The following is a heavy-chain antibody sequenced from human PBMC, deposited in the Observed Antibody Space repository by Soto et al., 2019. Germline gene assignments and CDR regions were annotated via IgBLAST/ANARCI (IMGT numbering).Heavy chain of an antibody. CDR2: IYYSGST. Sequence: SETLSLTCTVPGGSISSYYWSWIRQPPGKGLEWIGYIYYSGSTNYNPSLKSRVTISVDTSKNQFSLKLSSVTAADTAVYYCARGQEMATKYDYWGQGTLVTVSS. CDR3: ARGQEMATKYDY. D-gene: IGHD5-12*01. V-gene: IGHV4-59*01. J-gene: IGHJ4*02. CDR1: GGSISSYY.